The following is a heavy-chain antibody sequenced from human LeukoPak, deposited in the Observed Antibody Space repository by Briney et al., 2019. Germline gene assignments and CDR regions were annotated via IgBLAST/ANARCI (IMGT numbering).Heavy chain of an antibody. CDR3: ARGSPSRRFYDSSGYYSYYFDY. CDR2: ISAYNGNT. D-gene: IGHD3-22*01. V-gene: IGHV1-18*01. J-gene: IGHJ4*02. Sequence: ASVKVSCKASGYTFTSYGISWVRQAPGQGLEWMGWISAYNGNTNYAQKLQGRVTMTTDTSTSTAYMELRSLRSDDTAVYYCARGSPSRRFYDSSGYYSYYFDYWGQGTLVTVSS. CDR1: GYTFTSYG.